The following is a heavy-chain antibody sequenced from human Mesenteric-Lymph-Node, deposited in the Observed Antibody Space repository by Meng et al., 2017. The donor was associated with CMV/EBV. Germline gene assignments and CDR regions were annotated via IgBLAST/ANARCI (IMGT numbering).Heavy chain of an antibody. CDR3: ATERRRGSGSYYNEVDY. CDR1: YTFTDYY. CDR2: INPNSGDT. J-gene: IGHJ4*02. V-gene: IGHV1-2*06. D-gene: IGHD3-10*01. Sequence: YTFTDYYRHWVRQAPGQGLEWMGRINPNSGDTNYAQKFQGRVTMNRDTSISTAYMELNRLRSDDTAVDYCATERRRGSGSYYNEVDYWGQGTLVTVSS.